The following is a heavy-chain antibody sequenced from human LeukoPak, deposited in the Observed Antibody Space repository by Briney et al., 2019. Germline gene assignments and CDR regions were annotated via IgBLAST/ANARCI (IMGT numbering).Heavy chain of an antibody. CDR1: GFTFSSYA. V-gene: IGHV3-30-3*01. CDR3: ARDGFRCSSTSCRDY. J-gene: IGHJ4*02. D-gene: IGHD2-2*01. Sequence: PGRSLRLSCAASGFTFSSYAMHWVRQAPGKGLEWVAVISYDGSNKYYADSVKGRFTISGDNSKNTLYLQMNSLRAEDTAVYYCARDGFRCSSTSCRDYWGQGTLVTVSS. CDR2: ISYDGSNK.